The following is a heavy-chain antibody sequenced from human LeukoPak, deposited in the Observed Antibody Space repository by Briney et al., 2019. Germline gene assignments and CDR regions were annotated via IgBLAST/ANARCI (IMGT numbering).Heavy chain of an antibody. D-gene: IGHD6-13*01. CDR1: GFTFSSYA. CDR2: ISYDGSNK. J-gene: IGHJ4*02. V-gene: IGHV3-30*04. CDR3: AKGGGTGYSSSWYSN. Sequence: GGSLRLSCAASGFTFSSYAMHWVRQAPGKGLEWVAVISYDGSNKYYADSVKGRFTISRDNSKNTLYLQMNSLRPDDTALYYCAKGGGTGYSSSWYSNWGQGTLVTVSS.